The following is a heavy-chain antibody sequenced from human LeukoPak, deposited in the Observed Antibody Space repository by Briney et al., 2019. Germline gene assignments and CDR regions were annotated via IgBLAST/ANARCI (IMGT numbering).Heavy chain of an antibody. CDR3: ARRVAAADYAFDI. D-gene: IGHD6-13*01. V-gene: IGHV3-21*01. Sequence: GGSLRLSCAASGFTFSSYSMNWVRQAPGKGLEWVSSISSSSSYIYYADSVKGRFTISRDNAKNSLYLQMNSLRAEDTAVYYCARRVAAADYAFDIWGQGTMVTVSS. CDR2: ISSSSSYI. J-gene: IGHJ3*02. CDR1: GFTFSSYS.